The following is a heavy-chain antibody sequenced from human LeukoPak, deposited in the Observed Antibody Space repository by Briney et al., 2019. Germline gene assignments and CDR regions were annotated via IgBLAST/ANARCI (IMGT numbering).Heavy chain of an antibody. J-gene: IGHJ4*02. V-gene: IGHV3-23*01. CDR3: AKAPFDTSGLSSPNYFDY. CDR2: ITASGVTT. D-gene: IGHD3-22*01. Sequence: PGGSLRLSCAASGFTLNNYAMNWVRQAPGKGLEWISTITASGVTTYYADSVKGRFTISRDNPKSTLYLQMNSLRAEDTAVYYCAKAPFDTSGLSSPNYFDYWGQGTLVTVSS. CDR1: GFTLNNYA.